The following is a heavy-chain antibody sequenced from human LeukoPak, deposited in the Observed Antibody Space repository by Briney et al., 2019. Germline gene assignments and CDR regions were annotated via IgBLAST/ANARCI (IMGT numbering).Heavy chain of an antibody. Sequence: PGGSLRLSCAASGFTFDDYAMLWVRQAPGKGLEWVSGISWNSKNIGYAASVKGRFTISRDNAKNSLYLQMNSLRAEDTAFYYCAKGNRDSSGFYYYYGMDVWGQGTTVTVSS. V-gene: IGHV3-9*01. J-gene: IGHJ6*02. D-gene: IGHD3-22*01. CDR1: GFTFDDYA. CDR2: ISWNSKNI. CDR3: AKGNRDSSGFYYYYGMDV.